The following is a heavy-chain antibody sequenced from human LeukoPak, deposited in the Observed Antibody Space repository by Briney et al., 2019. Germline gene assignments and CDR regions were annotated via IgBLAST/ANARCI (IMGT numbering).Heavy chain of an antibody. CDR3: ASDTLEWFPIDYAFDI. V-gene: IGHV3-23*01. CDR2: ISGSGGST. CDR1: GFAFGSEA. Sequence: GGSLRLSCAVSGFAFGSEAMSWVRQAPGKGLEWVSAISGSGGSTYYADSVKGRFTISRDNAKNSLYLQMNSLRAEDTAVYYCASDTLEWFPIDYAFDIWGQGTMVTVSS. J-gene: IGHJ3*02. D-gene: IGHD3-3*01.